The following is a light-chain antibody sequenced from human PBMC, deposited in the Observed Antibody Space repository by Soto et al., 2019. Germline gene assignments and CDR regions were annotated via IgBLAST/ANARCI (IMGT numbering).Light chain of an antibody. Sequence: EIVLTQSPGTLSVSPGERVTLSCRASESAGRGSLAWYQHKPGQAPRLLIYGAFNRATGIPDRFSGSGSGKDFTFPIRNLGPEDSAVYNCQQNAISRPLTFGGGTRVEI. CDR2: GAF. J-gene: IGKJ4*01. V-gene: IGKV3-20*01. CDR1: ESAGRGS. CDR3: QQNAISRPLT.